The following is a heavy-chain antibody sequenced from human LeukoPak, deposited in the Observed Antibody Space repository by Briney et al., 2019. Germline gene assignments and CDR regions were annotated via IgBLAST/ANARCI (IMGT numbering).Heavy chain of an antibody. CDR1: GGSISGYY. D-gene: IGHD2-15*01. CDR2: IYTSEST. V-gene: IGHV4-4*09. Sequence: PSETLSLTCTVPGGSISGYYWSWIRQTPGKRLEWIGYIYTSESTNYKPSLKSRVTISVDTSKNMFYLKLSSETAADTAVYYCARAAPGSRTYYYYYYYIDFWGKGTTVTVSS. CDR3: ARAAPGSRTYYYYYYYIDF. J-gene: IGHJ6*03.